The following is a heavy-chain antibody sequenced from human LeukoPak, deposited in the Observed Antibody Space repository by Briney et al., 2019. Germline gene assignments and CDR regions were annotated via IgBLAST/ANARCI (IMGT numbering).Heavy chain of an antibody. J-gene: IGHJ4*02. D-gene: IGHD1-26*01. CDR1: GGPISSSSYY. CDR2: IYYSGST. Sequence: SETLSLTCTVSGGPISSSSYYWGWIRQPPGKGLEWIGSIYYSGSTYYNPSLKSRVTISVDTSKNQFSLKLSSVTAADTAVYYCARGVGGSYQPDYWGQGTLVTVSS. CDR3: ARGVGGSYQPDY. V-gene: IGHV4-39*07.